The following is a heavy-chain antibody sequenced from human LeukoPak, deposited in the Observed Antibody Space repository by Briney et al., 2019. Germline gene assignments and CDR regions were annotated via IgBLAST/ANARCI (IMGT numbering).Heavy chain of an antibody. V-gene: IGHV3-53*01. CDR2: IYSGGST. D-gene: IGHD1-7*01. CDR1: GFTVSSNY. Sequence: GGSLRLSCAASGFTVSSNYMSWVSQAPGKGLEWVSLIYSGGSTYYADSVKGRFTISRDNSKNTRYLQMNNLRAEDTAMYYCARDPGTGTGWFDPWGQGTLVTVSS. CDR3: ARDPGTGTGWFDP. J-gene: IGHJ5*02.